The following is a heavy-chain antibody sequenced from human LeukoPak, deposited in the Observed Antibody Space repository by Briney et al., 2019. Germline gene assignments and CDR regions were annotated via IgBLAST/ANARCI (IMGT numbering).Heavy chain of an antibody. J-gene: IGHJ4*02. V-gene: IGHV1-8*01. CDR1: GYTFTSYD. CDR3: ARSDPRMATRRAASDY. CDR2: MNPNSGNT. D-gene: IGHD5-24*01. Sequence: GASVKVSCKASGYTFTSYDINWVRQATGQGLEWMGWMNPNSGNTGYAQKFQGRATMTRNTSISTAYMELSSLRSEDTAVYYCARSDPRMATRRAASDYWGQGTLVTVSS.